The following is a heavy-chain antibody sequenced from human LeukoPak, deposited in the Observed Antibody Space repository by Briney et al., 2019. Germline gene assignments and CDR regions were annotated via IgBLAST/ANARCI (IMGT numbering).Heavy chain of an antibody. CDR1: GGSVSGYY. D-gene: IGHD4-17*01. V-gene: IGHV4-59*02. Sequence: KPSETLSLTCTVSGGSVSGYYWSWIRQPPGKGLEWIGYIYYSGNTNYNPSLKSRLIMSLDTSKNHFSLKLNSVTAADTAVYYCARHKGSGDYPLDYWGQGILVSVSS. CDR2: IYYSGNT. J-gene: IGHJ4*02. CDR3: ARHKGSGDYPLDY.